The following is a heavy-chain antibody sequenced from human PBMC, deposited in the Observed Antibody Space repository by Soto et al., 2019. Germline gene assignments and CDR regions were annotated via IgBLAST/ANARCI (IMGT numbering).Heavy chain of an antibody. CDR3: ARDRGNNWFDP. V-gene: IGHV1-46*01. Sequence: QVQLVQSGAAVKKPGASVKVSCKASGYTFTSYYMHWVRQAPGQGLEWMGIINPSGGSTSYAQKFQGRVPMTRDTSTSTVYMELSSLRSEDTAVYYCARDRGNNWFDPWGQGTLVTVSS. CDR1: GYTFTSYY. J-gene: IGHJ5*02. CDR2: INPSGGST.